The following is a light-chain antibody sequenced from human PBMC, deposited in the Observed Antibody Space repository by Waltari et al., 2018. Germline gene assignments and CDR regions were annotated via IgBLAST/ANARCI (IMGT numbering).Light chain of an antibody. CDR3: QMYVRLPVT. CDR1: QSVGRS. CDR2: DTS. J-gene: IGKJ1*01. Sequence: EIVLTQSPGTLSLSPGERATLPCRASQSVGRSLAWYQRKPGQAPRLLIYDTSNRATGIPERFSGSGSETDFSLTISRLEPEDFAVYYCQMYVRLPVTFGQGTKVEIK. V-gene: IGKV3-20*01.